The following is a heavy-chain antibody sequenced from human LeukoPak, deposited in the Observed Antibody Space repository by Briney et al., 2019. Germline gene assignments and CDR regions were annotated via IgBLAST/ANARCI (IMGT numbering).Heavy chain of an antibody. Sequence: GGPLRLSCAASGFTFSSYAMSWVRQAPGKGLEWVSGISGSGTSTYYADSVKGRFTVSRDNSKNTLYLQMHSLRAEDTAIYYCAKVGAAAWGTAFDIWGQGTLVTVSS. CDR1: GFTFSSYA. CDR3: AKVGAAAWGTAFDI. CDR2: ISGSGTST. J-gene: IGHJ3*02. V-gene: IGHV3-23*01. D-gene: IGHD6-13*01.